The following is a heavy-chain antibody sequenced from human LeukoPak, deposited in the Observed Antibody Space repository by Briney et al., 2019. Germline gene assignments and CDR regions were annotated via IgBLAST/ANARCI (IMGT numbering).Heavy chain of an antibody. J-gene: IGHJ4*02. D-gene: IGHD5-18*01. CDR3: ACRTAMVFDY. CDR1: GGSISSSSYY. CDR2: IYYSGST. Sequence: KASETLSLTCTVSGGSISSSSYYWGWIRQPPGEGLEWIGSIYYSGSTYYNPSLKSRVTISVDTSKNQFSLKLSSVTAADTAVYYCACRTAMVFDYWGQGTLVTVSS. V-gene: IGHV4-39*01.